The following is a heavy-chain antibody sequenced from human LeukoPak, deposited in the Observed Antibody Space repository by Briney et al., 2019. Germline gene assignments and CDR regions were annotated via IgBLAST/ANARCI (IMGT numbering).Heavy chain of an antibody. CDR3: AMTENYIPEDCFDP. Sequence: PSETLSLTCSVSGVSIGSSSYCWGWIRQPPGKGLEWIATICYSGSTFYNPSLKSRVTLSVDTSKNQFSMKLSSVTAADTAVYYCAMTENYIPEDCFDPWGQGTLVPVS. J-gene: IGHJ5*02. D-gene: IGHD5-24*01. CDR2: ICYSGST. CDR1: GVSIGSSSYC. V-gene: IGHV4-39*01.